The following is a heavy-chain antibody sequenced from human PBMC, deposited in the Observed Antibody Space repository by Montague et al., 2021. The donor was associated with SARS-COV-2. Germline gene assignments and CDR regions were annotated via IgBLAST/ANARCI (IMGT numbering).Heavy chain of an antibody. D-gene: IGHD2-15*01. CDR3: ARAGWRCSGGSCYSQGGFDX. Sequence: SLRLSCAASGFTFSSYAMHWVRQAPGKGLEWVAVIPYDGSNKFYADSVKGRFTISRDNSKNTLYLQMSSLRAEDTAVYYCARAGWRCSGGSCYSQGGFDXWGQGTLVTVSS. J-gene: IGHJ4*02. CDR1: GFTFSSYA. V-gene: IGHV3-30-3*01. CDR2: IPYDGSNK.